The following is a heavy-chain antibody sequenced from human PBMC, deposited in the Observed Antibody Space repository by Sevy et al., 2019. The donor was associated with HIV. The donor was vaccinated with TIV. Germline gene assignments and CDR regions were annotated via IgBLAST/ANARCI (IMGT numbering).Heavy chain of an antibody. CDR3: VRSLFGGAFDY. D-gene: IGHD3-16*01. V-gene: IGHV3-74*01. CDR2: TNSDGSDT. J-gene: IGHJ4*02. Sequence: GGSLRLSCAASGFSFSSYWMHWVRQAPGKGLVWVSRTNSDGSDTTYADSVKGRFTISRDNAKNTLFLQMNSLRAEDTAGYYCVRSLFGGAFDYWGQGTLVTVSS. CDR1: GFSFSSYW.